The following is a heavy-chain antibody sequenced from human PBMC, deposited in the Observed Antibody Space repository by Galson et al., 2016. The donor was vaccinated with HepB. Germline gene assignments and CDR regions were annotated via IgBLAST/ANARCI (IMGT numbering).Heavy chain of an antibody. CDR3: VQGSTAPAV. D-gene: IGHD1-26*01. CDR2: IRRSGDST. J-gene: IGHJ6*04. V-gene: IGHV3-23*01. CDR1: GFTFNNSG. Sequence: SLRLSCAASGFTFNNSGLPWVRQAPGHGLEVVSSIRRSGDSTDYADSAKGRFPISRDNSQNTLSLQMNSLSAEDTAAYYCVQGSTAPAVWGKGTTVTVSS.